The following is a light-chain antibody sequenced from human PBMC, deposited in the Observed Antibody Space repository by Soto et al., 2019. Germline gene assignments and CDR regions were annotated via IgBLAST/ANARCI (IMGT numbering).Light chain of an antibody. Sequence: QLVLTQPASVSGSPGQSITISCTGTSSDVGSYNYVSWYQQHPGKAPKLMIYEVSNRPSGVSNRFSGSKSGNTASLTISGRQAEDGANYSCTSYTSISTRVFGGGTQLTVL. CDR1: SSDVGSYNY. V-gene: IGLV2-14*01. CDR2: EVS. J-gene: IGLJ7*01. CDR3: TSYTSISTRV.